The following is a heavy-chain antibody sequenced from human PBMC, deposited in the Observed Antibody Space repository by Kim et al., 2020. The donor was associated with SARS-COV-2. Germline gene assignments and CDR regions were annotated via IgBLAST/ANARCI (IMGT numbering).Heavy chain of an antibody. V-gene: IGHV3-33*05. CDR3: ARDPNSSSWLSYNWFDP. Sequence: GGSLRLSCAASGFTFSSYGMHWVRQAPGKGLEWVAVISYDGSNKYYADSVKGRFTISRDNSKNTLYLQMNSLRAEDTAVYYCARDPNSSSWLSYNWFDPWGQGTLVTVSS. CDR2: ISYDGSNK. D-gene: IGHD6-13*01. CDR1: GFTFSSYG. J-gene: IGHJ5*02.